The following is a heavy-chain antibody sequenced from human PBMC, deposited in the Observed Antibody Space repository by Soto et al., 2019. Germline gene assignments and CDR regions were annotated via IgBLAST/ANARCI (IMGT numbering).Heavy chain of an antibody. CDR2: IYHSGST. D-gene: IGHD2-15*01. CDR1: GGSISSGGYS. Sequence: SETLSLTCAVSGGSISSGGYSWSWIRQPPGKGLEWIGYIYHSGSTYYNPSLKSRVTISVDRSKNQFSLKLSSVTAADTAVYYCARGSRGVAATRGVWFDPWGQGTLVTVSS. V-gene: IGHV4-30-2*01. CDR3: ARGSRGVAATRGVWFDP. J-gene: IGHJ5*02.